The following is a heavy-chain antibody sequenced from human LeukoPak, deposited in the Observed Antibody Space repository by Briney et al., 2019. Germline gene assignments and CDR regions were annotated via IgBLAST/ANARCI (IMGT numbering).Heavy chain of an antibody. V-gene: IGHV1-69*04. CDR1: GGTFSSYA. CDR3: AREATVTKVSDGGEIDY. Sequence: SVKVSCKASGGTFSSYAISWVRQAPGQGLEWMGRIIPILGIANYAQKFQGRVTITADKSTSTAYMELSSLRAEDTAVYYCAREATVTKVSDGGEIDYWGQGTLVTVSS. D-gene: IGHD4-17*01. J-gene: IGHJ4*02. CDR2: IIPILGIA.